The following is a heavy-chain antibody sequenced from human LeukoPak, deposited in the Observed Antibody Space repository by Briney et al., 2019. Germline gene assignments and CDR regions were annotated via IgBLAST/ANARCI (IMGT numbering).Heavy chain of an antibody. D-gene: IGHD6-6*01. CDR2: ISAYNGNT. CDR3: ARSNIATRRGDNWFDP. Sequence: ASVKVSCKASGYTFTSYSISWVRQAPGQGLEWMGWISAYNGNTIYAQKVKGRVTMTTDTSTSTAYMELRSLKSGDTAVYYCARSNIATRRGDNWFDPWGQGTLVTVSS. V-gene: IGHV1-18*01. J-gene: IGHJ5*02. CDR1: GYTFTSYS.